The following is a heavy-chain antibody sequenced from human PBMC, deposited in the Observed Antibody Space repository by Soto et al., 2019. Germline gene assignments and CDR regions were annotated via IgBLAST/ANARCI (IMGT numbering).Heavy chain of an antibody. J-gene: IGHJ4*02. D-gene: IGHD1-26*01. Sequence: TSETLSLTCSVSGDSLLSSYWSWVRQPAGKGLEWIGHIFSSGRTSYNPSLKSRLTMSIDTSKNLFSLNLTSVTAADTAVYYCARGWDVKYFDYWGQGTQVTAPQ. CDR1: GDSLLSSY. CDR3: ARGWDVKYFDY. CDR2: IFSSGRT. V-gene: IGHV4-4*07.